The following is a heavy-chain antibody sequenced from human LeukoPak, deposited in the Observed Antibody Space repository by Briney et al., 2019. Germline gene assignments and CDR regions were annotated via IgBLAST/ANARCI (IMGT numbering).Heavy chain of an antibody. J-gene: IGHJ4*02. CDR1: GYTFATYG. D-gene: IGHD3-10*01. Sequence: EASVKVSCKASGYTFATYGISWVRQAPGQGLEWMGEIIPLFKTAKYRKTFQGRVTITADESTTTAYMELSSLRSDDTAVYYCAREGSLSGTYSFWGQGTLITVSS. V-gene: IGHV1-69*13. CDR3: AREGSLSGTYSF. CDR2: IIPLFKTA.